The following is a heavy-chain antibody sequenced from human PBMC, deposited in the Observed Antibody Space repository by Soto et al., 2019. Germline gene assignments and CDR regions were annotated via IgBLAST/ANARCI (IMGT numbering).Heavy chain of an antibody. CDR2: TYYRSKWYN. CDR1: RDRVCYNSAA. CDR3: ARATSGSRGFDP. D-gene: IGHD3-10*01. Sequence: QTLWLTFASSRDRVCYNSAAWNWIRQSPSRGVEWLGRTYYRSKWYNDYAVSVKSRITINPDTSKNQFSLQLNSVTPEDTAVYYCARATSGSRGFDPWGQGTLVTVSS. V-gene: IGHV6-1*01. J-gene: IGHJ5*02.